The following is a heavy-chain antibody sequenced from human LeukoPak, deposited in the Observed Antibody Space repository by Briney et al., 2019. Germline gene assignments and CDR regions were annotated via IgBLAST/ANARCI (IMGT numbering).Heavy chain of an antibody. CDR3: ASPGQNNWFDP. CDR2: INHSGST. V-gene: IGHV4-34*01. Sequence: SETLSLTCAVYGGSFSGYYWSWIRQPPGKGLEWIGEINHSGSTNYNPSLKSRVTISVDTSKNQFSLKLSSVTAADTAVYYCASPGQNNWFDPWGQGTLVTVSS. CDR1: GGSFSGYY. J-gene: IGHJ5*02.